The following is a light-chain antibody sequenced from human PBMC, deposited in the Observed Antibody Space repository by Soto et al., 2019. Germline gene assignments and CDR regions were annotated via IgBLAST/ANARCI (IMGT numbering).Light chain of an antibody. V-gene: IGKV3-15*01. CDR2: GAT. J-gene: IGKJ2*01. CDR1: QSVSSN. Sequence: EIVMTQSPATLSVSPGERATLSCRASQSVSSNLARYRQKPGQAPRLLIYGATTRATGIPARFSGSGSGTEFTLTISSLQSEDFAVYYCQQYNNWPQTFGQGTKLEIK. CDR3: QQYNNWPQT.